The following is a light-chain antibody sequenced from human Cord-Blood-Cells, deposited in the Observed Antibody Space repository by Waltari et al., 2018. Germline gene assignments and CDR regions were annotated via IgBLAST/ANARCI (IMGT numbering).Light chain of an antibody. Sequence: QSALTQPASVSGSPGLSITIPCTGTSSDVCGYHYVSWYQQHPGKAPKLMIYDVSKRPSGVSNRFSGSKSGNTASLTISGLQAEDEADYYCSSYTSSSTYVFGTGTKVTVL. CDR3: SSYTSSSTYV. CDR1: SSDVCGYHY. CDR2: DVS. J-gene: IGLJ1*01. V-gene: IGLV2-14*01.